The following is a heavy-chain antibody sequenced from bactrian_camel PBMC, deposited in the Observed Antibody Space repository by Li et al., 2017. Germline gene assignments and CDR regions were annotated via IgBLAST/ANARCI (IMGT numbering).Heavy chain of an antibody. CDR3: AAVVGCSTAPWLRDPGQRQGPIY. D-gene: IGHD7*01. Sequence: HVQLVESGGGSVQTGGSLRLSCVASGFTFGAYFCMGWFRQAPGKEREGAASITRIHGGTAYADSVKGRFIISRDNTKNTWYLQMNILKPEDTAMYYCAAVVGCSTAPWLRDPGQRQGPIYWGQGTQVTVS. CDR1: GFTFGAYFC. V-gene: IGHV3S63*01. J-gene: IGHJ4*01. CDR2: ITRIHGGT.